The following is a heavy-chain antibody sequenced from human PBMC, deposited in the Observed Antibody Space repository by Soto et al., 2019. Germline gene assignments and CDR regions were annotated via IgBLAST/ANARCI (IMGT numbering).Heavy chain of an antibody. J-gene: IGHJ4*02. V-gene: IGHV3-15*07. D-gene: IGHD3-3*01. Sequence: GSLRLSCAASGFTFSNAWMNWVRQAPGKGLEWVGRIKSKTDGGTTDHAAPVKGRFTISRDDSKNTLYLQMNSLKTEDTAVYYCTGDFWSGYYAASTTIDYWGQGTLVTV. CDR1: GFTFSNAW. CDR2: IKSKTDGGTT. CDR3: TGDFWSGYYAASTTIDY.